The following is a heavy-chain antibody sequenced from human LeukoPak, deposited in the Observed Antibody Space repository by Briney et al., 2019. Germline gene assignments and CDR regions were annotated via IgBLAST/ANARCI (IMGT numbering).Heavy chain of an antibody. CDR3: ARGRVAGTYFFDY. CDR1: GYTFIGYY. CDR2: INPTGGST. Sequence: ASVKVSWKASGYTFIGYYIHWVRQAPGQGLEWMGIINPTGGSTSYGQKFQGRVTMTRDTSTSTVYMELSSLRSDDTAVYYCARGRVAGTYFFDYWGQGTLVTVSS. J-gene: IGHJ4*02. D-gene: IGHD6-19*01. V-gene: IGHV1-46*01.